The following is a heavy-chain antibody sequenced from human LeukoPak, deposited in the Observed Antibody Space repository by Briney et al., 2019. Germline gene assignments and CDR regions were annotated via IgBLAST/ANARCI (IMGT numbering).Heavy chain of an antibody. CDR1: GYTFTSYY. J-gene: IGHJ4*02. CDR2: INPSGGST. CDR3: ARDQVPYYYDSSGSAIDY. Sequence: GASVKVSCKASGYTFTSYYMHWVRQAPGQGLEWMGIINPSGGSTSYAQKFQGRVTMTRDTSTSTVYMELSSLRSEDTAVYYCARDQVPYYYDSSGSAIDYWGQGTLVTVSS. V-gene: IGHV1-46*01. D-gene: IGHD3-22*01.